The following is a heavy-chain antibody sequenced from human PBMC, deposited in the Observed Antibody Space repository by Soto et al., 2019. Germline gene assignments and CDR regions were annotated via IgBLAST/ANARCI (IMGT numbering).Heavy chain of an antibody. J-gene: IGHJ5*02. CDR2: IHHSGST. D-gene: IGHD6-19*01. CDR1: GGSISSSNW. Sequence: LSLTCAVSGGSISSSNWWSWVRQPPGKGLEWIGEIHHSGSTNYNPSLKSRLIISVDKSKNQFSLKLRSVSAADTAVYYCARDRRYSSGWYSFDPWGQGTLVTVSS. V-gene: IGHV4-4*02. CDR3: ARDRRYSSGWYSFDP.